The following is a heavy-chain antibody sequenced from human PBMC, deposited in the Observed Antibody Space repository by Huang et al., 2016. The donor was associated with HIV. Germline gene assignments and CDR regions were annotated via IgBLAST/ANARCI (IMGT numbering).Heavy chain of an antibody. D-gene: IGHD3-10*01. V-gene: IGHV2-5*02. CDR2: IYWDDDK. J-gene: IGHJ4*02. Sequence: QITLKESGPTLVKPTQTLTLTCSFSGFSPSTNEVGVGWIRQPPGTALERLALIYWDDDKHYRPSLKSRLTSTKDTSKYQVVLTMTNMDPVETATYYCAYISTYGRLHFDSWGQGTLVSVSS. CDR3: AYISTYGRLHFDS. CDR1: GFSPSTNEVG.